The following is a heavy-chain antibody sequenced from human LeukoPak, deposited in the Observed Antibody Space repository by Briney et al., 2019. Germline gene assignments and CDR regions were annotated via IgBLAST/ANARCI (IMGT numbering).Heavy chain of an antibody. V-gene: IGHV3-30*04. J-gene: IGHJ4*02. CDR1: GFTFSSYA. D-gene: IGHD3-10*01. CDR2: ISYDGSNK. Sequence: GGSLRLSCAASGFTFSSYAMHWVRKAPGKGLDWVAVISYDGSNKYYADSVKGRFTISRDNSKNTLYLQMNSLRAEDTAVYYCAREDRFYGSGRLYWGQGTLVTVSS. CDR3: AREDRFYGSGRLY.